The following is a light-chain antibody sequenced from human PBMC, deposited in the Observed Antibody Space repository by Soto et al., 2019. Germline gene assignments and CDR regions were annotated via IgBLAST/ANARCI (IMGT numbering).Light chain of an antibody. Sequence: DIQMTQSPSSLSASVGDRVTITCRASQSISSYLNWYQQKPGKAPKLLIYAASSLQSGVPSRFSGSGSWTDFTLTISSLQPEDFATYYCQQSYSTPSTFGGGTKVEIK. V-gene: IGKV1-39*01. CDR2: AAS. CDR3: QQSYSTPST. CDR1: QSISSY. J-gene: IGKJ4*01.